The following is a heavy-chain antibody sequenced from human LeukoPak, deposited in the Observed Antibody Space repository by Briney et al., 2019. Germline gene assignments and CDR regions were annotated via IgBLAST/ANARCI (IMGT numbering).Heavy chain of an antibody. J-gene: IGHJ4*02. CDR1: GGSFSGYY. V-gene: IGHV4-34*01. CDR2: INHSGST. D-gene: IGHD3-22*01. Sequence: SETLSLTCAVYGGSFSGYYWSWIRQPPGKGLEWIGEINHSGSTNYNPSLKSRVTISVDTSKNQFSLKLSSVTAADTAVYYCAIYDSSGYYHDYWGQRTLVTVSS. CDR3: AIYDSSGYYHDY.